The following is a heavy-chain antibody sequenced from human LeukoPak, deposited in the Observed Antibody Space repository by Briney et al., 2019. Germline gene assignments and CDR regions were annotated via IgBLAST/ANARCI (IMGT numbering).Heavy chain of an antibody. CDR3: ARLTAVSIGQQFDY. CDR1: GSSINSRNYY. D-gene: IGHD1-1*01. V-gene: IGHV4-39*01. Sequence: PSETLSLTCSVFGSSINSRNYYWAWIRQSRGKGLEWIASIYYTGDTYYNPSLQSRVSISADTSNNQFSLRLTSVTAADTAIFHCARLTAVSIGQQFDYWGQGILVTVSS. J-gene: IGHJ4*02. CDR2: IYYTGDT.